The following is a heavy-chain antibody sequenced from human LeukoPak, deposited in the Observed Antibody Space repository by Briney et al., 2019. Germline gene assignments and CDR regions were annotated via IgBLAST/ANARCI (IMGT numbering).Heavy chain of an antibody. V-gene: IGHV1-69*06. CDR3: ARVGNFDWLLSSPFFDY. CDR2: IIPIFGTA. J-gene: IGHJ4*02. D-gene: IGHD3-9*01. CDR1: GGTFSSYA. Sequence: SVKVSCKASGGTFSSYAISWVRQAPGQGLEWMGGIIPIFGTANYAQKFQGRVTITADKSTSTAYMELSSLRSADTAVYYCARVGNFDWLLSSPFFDYWGQGTLVTVSS.